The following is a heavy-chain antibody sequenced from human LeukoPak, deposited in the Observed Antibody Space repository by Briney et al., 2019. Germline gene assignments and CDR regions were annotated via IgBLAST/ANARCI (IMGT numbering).Heavy chain of an antibody. Sequence: GGSLRLSCAASGFTFSSYAMHWVRQAPGKGLEWVAVISYDGSNKYYADSVKGRFTISRDNSKNTLYLQMNSLRAEDTAVYYCANTLLGYCSSTSCLSGGAFDYWGQGTLVTVSS. J-gene: IGHJ4*02. CDR1: GFTFSSYA. D-gene: IGHD2-2*01. V-gene: IGHV3-30-3*01. CDR2: ISYDGSNK. CDR3: ANTLLGYCSSTSCLSGGAFDY.